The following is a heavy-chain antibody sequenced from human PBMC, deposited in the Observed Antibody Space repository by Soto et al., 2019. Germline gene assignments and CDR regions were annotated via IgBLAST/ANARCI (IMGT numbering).Heavy chain of an antibody. CDR2: NTSDTKTI. D-gene: IGHD6-19*01. Sequence: EVQLVESGGDLVQRGGSLRLSCVASGFTFSVYSMNWVRQAPGKGLEWFSYNTSDTKTIKYADSVKGRFTISRDTAKNSVYLQMKSLRDEDTAVYYCARSVEGHFDYWGQGTVVTVSS. V-gene: IGHV3-48*02. CDR3: ARSVEGHFDY. CDR1: GFTFSVYS. J-gene: IGHJ4*02.